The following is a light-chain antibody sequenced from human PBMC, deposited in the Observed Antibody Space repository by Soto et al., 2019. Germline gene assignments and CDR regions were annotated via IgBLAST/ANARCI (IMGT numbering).Light chain of an antibody. V-gene: IGLV1-40*01. Sequence: QSVLTQPPSVSGAPGQRVTISCTGSNSNIGAGFCVQWYQQFPRTAPRLLIYSNTNRPSGVPDRFSASKSGTSASLAITGLRAEDEAEYYCQSFDINVLALIFGVGTKVTV. CDR2: SNT. CDR1: NSNIGAGFC. CDR3: QSFDINVLALI. J-gene: IGLJ2*01.